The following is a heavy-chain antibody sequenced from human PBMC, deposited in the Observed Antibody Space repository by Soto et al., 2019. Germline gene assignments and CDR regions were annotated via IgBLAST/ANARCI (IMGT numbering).Heavy chain of an antibody. V-gene: IGHV3-23*01. J-gene: IGHJ4*02. CDR3: AKDIVATITSPDY. D-gene: IGHD5-12*01. CDR2: ISGSGGST. CDR1: GFTFSSYA. Sequence: PGGSLRLSCAASGFTFSSYAISWVRQSPGRGLEWVSAISGSGGSTYYADSVKGRFTISRDNSKNTLYLQMNSLRAEDTAVYYCAKDIVATITSPDYWGQGTLVTVSS.